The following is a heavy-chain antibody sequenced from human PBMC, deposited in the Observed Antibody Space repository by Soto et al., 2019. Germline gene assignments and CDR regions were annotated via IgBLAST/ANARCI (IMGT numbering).Heavy chain of an antibody. V-gene: IGHV3-15*01. D-gene: IGHD1-26*01. CDR3: PTDWGGGTHYARAFDV. CDR2: IRSNIDGATT. CDR1: GFAFKYAR. J-gene: IGHJ3*01. Sequence: EGLPVEPGGGLVKPGGSLRLSCAAPGFAFKYARMTWVRQAPGKGLEWVGHIRSNIDGATTAYAAPVKGRFTISRDESKNTVDLQMNSLISEATAVYYCPTDWGGGTHYARAFDVWGQGTMVTVSS.